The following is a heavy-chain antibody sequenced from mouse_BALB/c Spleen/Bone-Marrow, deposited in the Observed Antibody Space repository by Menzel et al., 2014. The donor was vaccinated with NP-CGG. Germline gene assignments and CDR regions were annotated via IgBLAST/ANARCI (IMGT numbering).Heavy chain of an antibody. CDR2: IWGDGST. CDR1: GFSLTGYG. CDR3: ARDRGYDSYYAMDY. Sequence: VKLVESGPGLVAPSHSLSITCTVSGFSLTGYGVNWVRQPPGKGLEWLGMIWGDGSTDYNSALKSRLSISKDNSKSQVSLKMNSLQTDDTARYYCARDRGYDSYYAMDYWGQGTSVTVSS. J-gene: IGHJ4*01. D-gene: IGHD2-2*01. V-gene: IGHV2-6-7*01.